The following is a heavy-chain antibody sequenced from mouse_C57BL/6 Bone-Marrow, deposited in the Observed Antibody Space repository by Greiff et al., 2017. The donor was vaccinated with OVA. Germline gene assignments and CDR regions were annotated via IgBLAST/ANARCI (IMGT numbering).Heavy chain of an antibody. J-gene: IGHJ3*01. V-gene: IGHV1-42*01. CDR2: INPSTGGT. CDR3: ARGGTSPFAY. CDR1: GYSFTGYY. Sequence: EVQLQQSGPELVKPGASVKISCKASGYSFTGYYMNWVKQSPAKSLEWIGGINPSTGGTTYNQKFKAKATLTVDKSSSTAYMELKSLTSEDSAVYYCARGGTSPFAYWGQGTLVTVSA. D-gene: IGHD4-1*01.